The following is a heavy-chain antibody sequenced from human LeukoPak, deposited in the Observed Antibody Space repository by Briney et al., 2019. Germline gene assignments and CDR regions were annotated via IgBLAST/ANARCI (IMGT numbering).Heavy chain of an antibody. Sequence: GRSLRLSCAAPGFTFSSYGMHWVRQDPSKGLEWVAVISYDGSNKYYADSVKGRFTISRDNSKNTLYLQMNSLRAEDTAVYYCAKAVVEMATIGLFDYWGQGTLVTVSS. V-gene: IGHV3-30*18. CDR3: AKAVVEMATIGLFDY. CDR2: ISYDGSNK. D-gene: IGHD5-24*01. J-gene: IGHJ4*02. CDR1: GFTFSSYG.